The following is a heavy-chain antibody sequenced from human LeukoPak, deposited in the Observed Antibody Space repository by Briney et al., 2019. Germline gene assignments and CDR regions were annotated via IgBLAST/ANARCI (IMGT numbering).Heavy chain of an antibody. Sequence: QPGRSLRLSCAASGFTFSSYGMHWVRQAPGKGLEWVAVLSYDGSNKYYADSVKGRFTISRDNSKNTLYLQMNSLRAEDTAVYYCAKDVHSGYDFDYYYGMDVWGKGTTVTVST. CDR2: LSYDGSNK. J-gene: IGHJ6*04. D-gene: IGHD5-12*01. V-gene: IGHV3-30*18. CDR1: GFTFSSYG. CDR3: AKDVHSGYDFDYYYGMDV.